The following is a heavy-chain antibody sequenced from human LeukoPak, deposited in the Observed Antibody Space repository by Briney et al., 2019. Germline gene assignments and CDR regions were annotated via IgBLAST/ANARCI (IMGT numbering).Heavy chain of an antibody. V-gene: IGHV1-2*02. CDR2: INPNSGGT. J-gene: IGHJ3*02. Sequence: GASVKVSCKASGYTFTGYYMHWVRQAPGQGLEWMGWINPNSGGTNYAQKFQGRVTMTRDTSISTAYMELSRLRSDDTAVYYCARGIPPQGFAFDIWGRGTMVSVSS. CDR3: ARGIPPQGFAFDI. CDR1: GYTFTGYY.